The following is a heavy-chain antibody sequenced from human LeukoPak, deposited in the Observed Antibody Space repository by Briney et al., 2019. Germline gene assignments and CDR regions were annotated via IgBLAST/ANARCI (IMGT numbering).Heavy chain of an antibody. J-gene: IGHJ2*01. CDR2: INHSGST. CDR1: GGSFSGYY. Sequence: SETLSLTCAVYGGSFSGYYWSWIRQPPGKGLEWIGEINHSGSTNYNPSLKSRVTISVDTSKNQFSLKLSSVTAADTAVYYCAREYRGSSWSYWYFDLWGRGTLVTVSS. D-gene: IGHD6-13*01. CDR3: AREYRGSSWSYWYFDL. V-gene: IGHV4-34*01.